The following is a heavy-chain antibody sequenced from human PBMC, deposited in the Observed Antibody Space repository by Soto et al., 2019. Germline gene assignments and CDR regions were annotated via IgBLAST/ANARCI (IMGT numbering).Heavy chain of an antibody. Sequence: QITWKESGPTLVKPTQTLTLTCTFSGFSRSNSGVGVGWIRQPQGKALEWLALMYCDDEKRYRPSLKTRLTVTKDTAKNQVVLTMANVDPVDTAPYYCAHRAYFDSGKQFDYLGQGTLVSVSS. V-gene: IGHV2-5*02. CDR3: AHRAYFDSGKQFDY. CDR1: GFSRSNSGVG. D-gene: IGHD3-10*01. CDR2: MYCDDEK. J-gene: IGHJ4*02.